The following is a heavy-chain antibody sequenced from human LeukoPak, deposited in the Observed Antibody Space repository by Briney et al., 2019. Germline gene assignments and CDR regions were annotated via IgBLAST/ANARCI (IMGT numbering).Heavy chain of an antibody. CDR1: GFTFSNAW. Sequence: GGSLRLSCAASGFTFSNAWMSWVRQAPGKGLEWVGRIKSKTDHEPTDYAAPVKGRLTISRDDLKNTLYLQMNRLKIEDTAVYYCTTVRGVYLSGYWGQGTLVTVSS. D-gene: IGHD3-10*01. J-gene: IGHJ4*02. V-gene: IGHV3-15*01. CDR3: TTVRGVYLSGY. CDR2: IKSKTDHEPT.